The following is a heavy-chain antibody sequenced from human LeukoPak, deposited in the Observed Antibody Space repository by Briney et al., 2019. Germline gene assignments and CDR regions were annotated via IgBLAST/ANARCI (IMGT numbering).Heavy chain of an antibody. J-gene: IGHJ4*02. D-gene: IGHD4-23*01. Sequence: GGSLRLSCAASGFTFSSYWMNWVRQAPGKGLVWVSRIASDGSSTTYADSVKGRFSISRDNAKNTLYLKMNSLRVEDTAVYYCARGRPHGNDYWGQGTLVTVSS. CDR3: ARGRPHGNDY. CDR1: GFTFSSYW. CDR2: IASDGSST. V-gene: IGHV3-74*01.